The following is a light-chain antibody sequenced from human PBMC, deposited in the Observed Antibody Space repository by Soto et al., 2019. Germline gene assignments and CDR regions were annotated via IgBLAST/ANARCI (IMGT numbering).Light chain of an antibody. J-gene: IGLJ1*01. Sequence: QSVLTQPASVSGSPGQSITISCTGTSSDVGGYNYVSCYQQHPGKAPKLMIYEVSNRPSVLSNRFSGSKSGNTASLTISGLQAEDEADYSCRSYTSSSTYVFGTGTQVTVL. CDR3: RSYTSSSTYV. CDR2: EVS. CDR1: SSDVGGYNY. V-gene: IGLV2-14*01.